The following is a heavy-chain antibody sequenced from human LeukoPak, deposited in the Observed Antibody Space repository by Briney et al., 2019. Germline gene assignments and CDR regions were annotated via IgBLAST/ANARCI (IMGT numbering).Heavy chain of an antibody. D-gene: IGHD3-9*01. Sequence: SVKVSCKASGYTFTSYDINWVRQAPGQGLEWMGGIIPIFGTANYAQKFQGRVTITADESTSTAYMELSSLRSEDTAVYYCARGELRYFDWLLFPQGFDYWGQGTLVTVSS. J-gene: IGHJ4*02. CDR1: GYTFTSYD. CDR2: IIPIFGTA. CDR3: ARGELRYFDWLLFPQGFDY. V-gene: IGHV1-69*13.